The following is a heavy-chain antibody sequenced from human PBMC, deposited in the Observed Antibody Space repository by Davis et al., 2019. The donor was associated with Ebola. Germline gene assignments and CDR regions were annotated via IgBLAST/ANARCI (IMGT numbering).Heavy chain of an antibody. CDR1: GYTFTGYY. Sequence: ASVKVSCKASGYTFTGYYMHWVRQAPGQGLEWMGWINPNSGGTNYAQKFQGRVTMTRDTSISTAYMELSRLRSDDTAVYYCARVGYGDFNAGNWFDPWGQGTLVTVSS. CDR3: ARVGYGDFNAGNWFDP. CDR2: INPNSGGT. D-gene: IGHD3-16*01. J-gene: IGHJ5*02. V-gene: IGHV1-2*02.